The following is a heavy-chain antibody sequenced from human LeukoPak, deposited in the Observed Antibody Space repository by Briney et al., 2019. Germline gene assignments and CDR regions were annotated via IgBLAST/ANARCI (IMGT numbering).Heavy chain of an antibody. CDR1: GGTFSSYA. J-gene: IGHJ1*01. D-gene: IGHD3-22*01. CDR2: IIPILGIA. CDR3: ARGFTDYYDSSGQYPQH. V-gene: IGHV1-69*04. Sequence: GASVKVSCKASGGTFSSYATSWVPQAPGQGLEWRGRIIPILGIAKYAQKFQGRVTITADKSTSTAYMELSSLRSEDTAVYYCARGFTDYYDSSGQYPQHWGQGTLVTVSS.